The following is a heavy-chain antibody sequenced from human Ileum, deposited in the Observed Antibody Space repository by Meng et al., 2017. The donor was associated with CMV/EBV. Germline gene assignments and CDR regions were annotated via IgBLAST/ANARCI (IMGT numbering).Heavy chain of an antibody. V-gene: IGHV6-1*01. J-gene: IGHJ4*02. D-gene: IGHD6-6*01. CDR3: ARESELLRFDH. CDR2: TAYRSKWDY. CDR1: GDSDPTNNVA. Sequence: VPLKQSGPGLVKPTPTPSLTRDISGDSDPTNNVAWNWISQSPLRGLEWLGRTAYRSKWDYEYSVSVESRITISPDTSKNQFSLHLRSVTPEDTAIYYCARESELLRFDHWGQGTLVTVSS.